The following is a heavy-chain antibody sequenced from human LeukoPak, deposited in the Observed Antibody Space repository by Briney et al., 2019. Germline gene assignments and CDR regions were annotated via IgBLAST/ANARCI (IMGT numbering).Heavy chain of an antibody. V-gene: IGHV4-30-2*01. CDR2: IYHSGST. D-gene: IGHD3-10*01. CDR3: ARAGSHDAFDI. CDR1: GGSISSGGYS. J-gene: IGHJ3*02. Sequence: PSQTLSLTCAVSGGSISSGGYSWSWIRQPPGKGLEWIGYIYHSGSTYYNPSLKSRVTISVDRSKNQFSLELSSVTAADTAVYYCARAGSHDAFDIWGQGTMVTVSS.